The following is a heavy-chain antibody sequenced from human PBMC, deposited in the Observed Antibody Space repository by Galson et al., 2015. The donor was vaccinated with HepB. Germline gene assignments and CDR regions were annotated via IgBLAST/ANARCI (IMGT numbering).Heavy chain of an antibody. CDR1: GFTFSSYA. CDR3: AKDKSGAIFGVVIDY. Sequence: SLRLSCAASGFTFSSYAMSWVRQAPGKGLEWVSAISGSGGSTYYADSVKGRFTISRDNSKNTLYLQKNSLRAEDTAVYYCAKDKSGAIFGVVIDYWGQGTLVTVSS. D-gene: IGHD3-3*01. CDR2: ISGSGGST. J-gene: IGHJ4*02. V-gene: IGHV3-23*01.